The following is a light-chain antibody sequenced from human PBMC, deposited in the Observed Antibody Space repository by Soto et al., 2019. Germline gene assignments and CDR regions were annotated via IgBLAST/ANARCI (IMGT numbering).Light chain of an antibody. CDR2: GNS. Sequence: QSVLTQPPSVSGAPGQRVTISCTGRRSNIVACYDVHWYQQLPGTAPQLLIYGNSNRPSGVPDRFSGSKSGTSASLAITVLQAEDEADYYCQSYDSSLSGYVFGTGTKVTVL. CDR1: RSNIVACYD. J-gene: IGLJ1*01. CDR3: QSYDSSLSGYV. V-gene: IGLV1-40*01.